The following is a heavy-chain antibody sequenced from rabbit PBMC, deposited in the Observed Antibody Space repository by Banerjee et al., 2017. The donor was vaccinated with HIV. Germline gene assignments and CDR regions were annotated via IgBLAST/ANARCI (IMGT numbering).Heavy chain of an antibody. CDR3: ARSSAGNGGYAYLEYFKL. J-gene: IGHJ4*01. D-gene: IGHD6-1*01. CDR2: IYAGSSDST. CDR1: GFSFSSSYY. Sequence: QEQLEESGGDLVKPEGSLTLTCTASGFSFSSSYYMCWVRQAPGKGLEWIACIYAGSSDSTYYASWAKGRFTISKTSSTTVTLQMTTLTAADTATYFCARSSAGNGGYAYLEYFKLWGPGTLVTVS. V-gene: IGHV1S45*01.